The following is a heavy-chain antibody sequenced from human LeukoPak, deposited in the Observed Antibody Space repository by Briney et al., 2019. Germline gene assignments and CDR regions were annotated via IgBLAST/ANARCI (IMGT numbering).Heavy chain of an antibody. CDR3: AKDRYSGLNTIDY. V-gene: IGHV3-30*18. Sequence: SGGSLRLSCAASEFTFSTYGMHWVRQAPGKGLEWVAVISCDGSYKFYADSVKGRFTISRDNFKSTLYLQMNSLRAEDTAVYYCAKDRYSGLNTIDYWGQGTLVTVSS. CDR2: ISCDGSYK. J-gene: IGHJ4*02. D-gene: IGHD6-13*01. CDR1: EFTFSTYG.